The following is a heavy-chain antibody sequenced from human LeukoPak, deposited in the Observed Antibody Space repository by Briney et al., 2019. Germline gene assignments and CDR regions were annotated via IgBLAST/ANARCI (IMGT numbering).Heavy chain of an antibody. D-gene: IGHD6-25*01. V-gene: IGHV1-8*03. J-gene: IGHJ6*03. CDR3: ARSGPRSGHYYYYYYYMDV. Sequence: ASVKVFCKASGYTFTSYDINWVRQATGQGLEWMGWMNPNSGNTGYAQKFQGRVTITRNTSISTAYMELSSLRSEDTAVYYCARSGPRSGHYYYYYYYMDVWGKGTTVTVSS. CDR1: GYTFTSYD. CDR2: MNPNSGNT.